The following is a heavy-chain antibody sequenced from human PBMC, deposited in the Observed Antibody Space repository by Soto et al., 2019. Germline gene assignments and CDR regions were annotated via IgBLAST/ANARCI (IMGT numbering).Heavy chain of an antibody. CDR1: GFTFSSYA. J-gene: IGHJ4*02. CDR3: ARDDGSGSSPFDD. D-gene: IGHD1-26*01. CDR2: ISYDGSNK. Sequence: GGSLRLSCAASGFTFSSYAMHWVRQAPGKGLEWVAVISYDGSNKYYADSVKGRFTISRDNSKNTLYLQMNSLRAEDTAVYYCARDDGSGSSPFDDWGQRTLVTVSS. V-gene: IGHV3-30-3*01.